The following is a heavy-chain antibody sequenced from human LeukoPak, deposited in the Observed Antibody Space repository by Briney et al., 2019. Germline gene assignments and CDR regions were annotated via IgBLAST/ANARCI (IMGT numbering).Heavy chain of an antibody. V-gene: IGHV3-11*05. CDR2: ISTTSTYT. CDR1: GCVFIDYY. CDR3: ARDWYCSSSICYTDRNWFDP. Sequence: PGGSLRLSCAASGCVFIDYYRSCIRQAPGKGLEWVSYISTTSTYTDYADSVKGRFTISRDNAKNLLYLQMNSLRPEDTAAYYCARDWYCSSSICYTDRNWFDPWGQGTLVTVPS. D-gene: IGHD2-2*02. J-gene: IGHJ5*02.